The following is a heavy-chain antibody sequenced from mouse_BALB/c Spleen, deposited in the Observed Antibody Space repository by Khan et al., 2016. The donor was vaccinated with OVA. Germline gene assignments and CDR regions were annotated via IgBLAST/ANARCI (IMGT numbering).Heavy chain of an antibody. CDR3: TRFSTATTGDYYAIDY. J-gene: IGHJ4*01. D-gene: IGHD1-1*01. V-gene: IGHV5-6*01. Sequence: EVELVESGGDLVKPGGSLKLSCAASGFIFSSYGMSWVRQTPDKRLEWVATISSGGTYTDYPDSVRGRFTISRDSVKTTLSVQLSRLKSEDTAMYYCTRFSTATTGDYYAIDYWGQGTSVTVSS. CDR1: GFIFSSYG. CDR2: ISSGGTYT.